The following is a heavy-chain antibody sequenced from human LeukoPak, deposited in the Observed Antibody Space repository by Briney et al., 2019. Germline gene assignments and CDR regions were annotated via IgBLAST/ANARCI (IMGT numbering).Heavy chain of an antibody. Sequence: ASVKVSCKASGYTFTGYYMHWVRQAPGQGREWMGGINPNSGGTNYAQKFQGGVTMTRDTSISTAYMELSRLRSDDTAVYYCARNLDPTTVSPTIDYWGQGTLVTVSS. CDR2: INPNSGGT. J-gene: IGHJ4*02. D-gene: IGHD4-17*01. CDR3: ARNLDPTTVSPTIDY. V-gene: IGHV1-2*02. CDR1: GYTFTGYY.